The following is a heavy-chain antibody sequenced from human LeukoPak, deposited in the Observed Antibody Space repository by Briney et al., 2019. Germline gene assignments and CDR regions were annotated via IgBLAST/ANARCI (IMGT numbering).Heavy chain of an antibody. CDR2: ISGSGGST. D-gene: IGHD3-10*01. V-gene: IGHV3-23*01. CDR3: ARSYYYGSGSYLPAF. Sequence: PGGSLRLSCAASGFTFSSYAMSWVRQAPEKGLEWVSAISGSGGSTYYADSVKGRFTISRDNSKNTLYLQMNSLRAEDTAVYYCARSYYYGSGSYLPAFWGQGALVTVSS. J-gene: IGHJ4*02. CDR1: GFTFSSYA.